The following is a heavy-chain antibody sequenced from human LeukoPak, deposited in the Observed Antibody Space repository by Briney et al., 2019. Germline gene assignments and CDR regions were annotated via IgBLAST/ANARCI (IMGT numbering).Heavy chain of an antibody. CDR1: GYTVISYA. CDR2: MNPNSGNT. D-gene: IGHD3-10*01. J-gene: IGHJ4*02. V-gene: IGHV1-8*01. CDR3: ARGSMVRGVSPDY. Sequence: ASVKVSCKASGYTVISYAMHWVRQAPGQRLEWMGWMNPNSGNTGYAQKFQGRVTMTRNTSISTAYMELSSLRSEDTAVYYCARGSMVRGVSPDYWGQGTLVTVSS.